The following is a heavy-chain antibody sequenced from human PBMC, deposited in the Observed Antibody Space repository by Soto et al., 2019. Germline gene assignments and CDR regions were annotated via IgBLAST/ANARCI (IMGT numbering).Heavy chain of an antibody. CDR2: INHSGST. CDR3: ARLLWFGELVAWFDY. V-gene: IGHV4-34*01. J-gene: IGHJ4*02. CDR1: GGSFSYYY. Sequence: SETLSLTCAVYGGSFSYYYWNWIRQPPGKGLEWIGEINHSGSTNYNPSLKSRVTISVDTSKNQFSLKLSSVTAADTAVYYCARLLWFGELVAWFDYWGQGTLVTVSS. D-gene: IGHD3-10*01.